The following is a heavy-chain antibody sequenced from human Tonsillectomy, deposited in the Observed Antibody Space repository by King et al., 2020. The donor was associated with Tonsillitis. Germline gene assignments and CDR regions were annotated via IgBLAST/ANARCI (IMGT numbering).Heavy chain of an antibody. D-gene: IGHD3-22*01. CDR3: TTTDWYYYASSCYRDGVWFDP. V-gene: IGHV1-46*01. CDR1: GYTFTSYY. Sequence: VQLVQSGAEVKKPGASVKVSCKASGYTFTSYYMHWVRQAPGQGLEWMGIINPSGGSTSYAQKFQGRVTMTRDTSTSTVYMELSSLRSEDTAVYYCTTTDWYYYASSCYRDGVWFDPWGQGTLVTVSS. J-gene: IGHJ5*02. CDR2: INPSGGST.